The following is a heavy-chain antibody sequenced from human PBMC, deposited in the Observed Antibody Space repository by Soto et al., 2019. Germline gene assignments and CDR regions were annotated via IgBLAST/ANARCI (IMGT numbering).Heavy chain of an antibody. Sequence: EVQLLESGGGLVQPGGSVRLSCAASGFTFSSYAMSWVRQAPGKGLEWVSAISGSGGSTYYADSVKGRFTISRDNSKNTLYLQMNSLRAEDTAVYYCAKDLRRTYYDFWSGQDAFDIWGQGTMVTVSS. CDR3: AKDLRRTYYDFWSGQDAFDI. D-gene: IGHD3-3*01. J-gene: IGHJ3*02. CDR2: ISGSGGST. CDR1: GFTFSSYA. V-gene: IGHV3-23*01.